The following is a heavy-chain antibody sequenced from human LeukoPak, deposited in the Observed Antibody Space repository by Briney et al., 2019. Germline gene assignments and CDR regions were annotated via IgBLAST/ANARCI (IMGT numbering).Heavy chain of an antibody. Sequence: SETLSLTCTVSGGSISSGSYYWSWIRQPAGKGLEWIGRIYTSGSTNYNPSLKSRVTISVDTSKNQFSLKLSPVTAADTAVYYCAREGSSSWYAPYYYYYMDVWGKGTTVTVSS. CDR1: GGSISSGSYY. D-gene: IGHD6-13*01. J-gene: IGHJ6*03. CDR2: IYTSGST. V-gene: IGHV4-61*02. CDR3: AREGSSSWYAPYYYYYMDV.